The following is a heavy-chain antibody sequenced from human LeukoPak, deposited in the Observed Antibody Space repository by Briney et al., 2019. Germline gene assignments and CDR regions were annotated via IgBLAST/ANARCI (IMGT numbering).Heavy chain of an antibody. CDR1: GFTFSSYA. D-gene: IGHD2-15*01. CDR3: AKDRVRLEVGPFDC. Sequence: PGGSLRLSCAASGFTFSSYAMSWVRQAPGKGLEWVAGISGSGGSTNYADSVKGRFTISRDNAKSTLYLQMNSLRAEDTALYYCAKDRVRLEVGPFDCWGQGTLVTVSS. J-gene: IGHJ4*02. V-gene: IGHV3-23*01. CDR2: ISGSGGST.